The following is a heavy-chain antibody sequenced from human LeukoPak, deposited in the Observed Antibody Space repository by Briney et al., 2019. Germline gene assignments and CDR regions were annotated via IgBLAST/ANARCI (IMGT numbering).Heavy chain of an antibody. Sequence: PGGSLRLSCAASGLTFRNYGMHWVRQAPGKGLEWVAVIWYDGSNQYYVDSVKGRFTVSRDNAKNTLYLQMNSLRAEDTAVYYCAKDCSSTSCYGGFDYWGQGTLVTVSS. CDR3: AKDCSSTSCYGGFDY. V-gene: IGHV3-33*06. J-gene: IGHJ4*02. CDR1: GLTFRNYG. CDR2: IWYDGSNQ. D-gene: IGHD2-2*01.